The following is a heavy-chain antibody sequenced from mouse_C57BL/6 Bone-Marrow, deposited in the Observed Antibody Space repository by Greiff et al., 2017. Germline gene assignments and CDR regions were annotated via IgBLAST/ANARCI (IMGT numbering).Heavy chain of an antibody. D-gene: IGHD2-3*01. CDR1: GFNIKDDY. V-gene: IGHV14-4*01. CDR2: IDPENGDT. Sequence: EVQLQQSGAELVRPGASVKLSCTASGFNIKDDYMHWVKQRPEQGLEWIGWIDPENGDTEYASKFQGKATITADTSSNTAYLQLSSLTSEDTAVYYCTTGDDGYYFSYFDYWGQGTTLTVSS. CDR3: TTGDDGYYFSYFDY. J-gene: IGHJ2*01.